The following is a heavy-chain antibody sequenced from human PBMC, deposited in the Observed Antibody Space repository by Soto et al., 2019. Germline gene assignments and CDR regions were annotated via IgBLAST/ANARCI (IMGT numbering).Heavy chain of an antibody. J-gene: IGHJ4*02. D-gene: IGHD3-22*01. V-gene: IGHV3-23*01. CDR3: VKDYYYDSSGTHPSY. CDR2: ISGSGYST. Sequence: EVQLLESGGDLVQPGGSLRLSCTASGFTFSSFTMSWVRQAPGKGLEWVSAISGSGYSTYYADSVKGRFTISRDNSKNTLYIQMNSLRAEDTAIYYCVKDYYYDSSGTHPSYWGQGTLLTVSS. CDR1: GFTFSSFT.